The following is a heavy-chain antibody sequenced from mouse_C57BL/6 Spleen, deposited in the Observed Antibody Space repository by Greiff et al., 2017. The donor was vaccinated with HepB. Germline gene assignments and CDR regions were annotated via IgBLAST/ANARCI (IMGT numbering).Heavy chain of an antibody. CDR3: ARHDYHYFDY. V-gene: IGHV5-17*01. CDR1: GFTFSDYG. J-gene: IGHJ2*01. CDR2: ISSGSSTI. Sequence: EVQRVESGGGLVKPGGSLKLSCAASGFTFSDYGMHWVRQAPEKGLEWVAYISSGSSTIYYADTVKGRFTISRDNAKNTLFLQMTSLRSEDTAMYYCARHDYHYFDYWGQGTTLTVSS. D-gene: IGHD2-4*01.